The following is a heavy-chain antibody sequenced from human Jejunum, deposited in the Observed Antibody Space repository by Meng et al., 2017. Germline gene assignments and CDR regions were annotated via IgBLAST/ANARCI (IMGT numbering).Heavy chain of an antibody. V-gene: IGHV3-64*01. J-gene: IGHJ4*02. Sequence: GGSLRLSCAASGFTFSGFTMHWVRQAPGEGLESMSSISRYGHSTYYANSVRGRFTISRDNSKNTLYLQMGSLRLEDMAVYFCARGGQWLDDFDYWGQGVLVTVSS. CDR2: ISRYGHST. CDR1: GFTFSGFT. D-gene: IGHD6-19*01. CDR3: ARGGQWLDDFDY.